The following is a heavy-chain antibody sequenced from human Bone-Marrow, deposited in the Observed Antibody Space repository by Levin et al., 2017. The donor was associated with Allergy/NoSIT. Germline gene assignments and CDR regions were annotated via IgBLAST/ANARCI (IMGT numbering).Heavy chain of an antibody. CDR1: GGSISSAGYH. D-gene: IGHD4-23*01. J-gene: IGHJ4*02. CDR3: ARMEGYSVDY. V-gene: IGHV4-31*03. Sequence: SQTLSLTCTVSGGSISSAGYHWTWIRQYPGKGLEWIGYISYRGSTYFNPSLKSRLTMSIDTSEQHFSLNLTSVSAADTANYYCARMEGYSVDYWGQGALVTVSS. CDR2: ISYRGST.